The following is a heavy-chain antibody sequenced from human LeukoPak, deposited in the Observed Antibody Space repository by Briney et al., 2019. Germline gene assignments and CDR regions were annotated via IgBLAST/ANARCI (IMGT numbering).Heavy chain of an antibody. Sequence: PSETLSLTCTVSGGSISSSTYYWGWIRQPPGKGLEWIGNLYYSGSTYYNPSLKSRVTISVDTSKIQFSLKLSSVTAADTAVYYCARGELACCGGDCYRPFDYWGQGTLVTVSS. CDR2: LYYSGST. CDR1: GGSISSSTYY. J-gene: IGHJ4*02. CDR3: ARGELACCGGDCYRPFDY. V-gene: IGHV4-39*07. D-gene: IGHD2-21*02.